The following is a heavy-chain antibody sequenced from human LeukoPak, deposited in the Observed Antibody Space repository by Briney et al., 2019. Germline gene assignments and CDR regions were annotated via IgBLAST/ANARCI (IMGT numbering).Heavy chain of an antibody. D-gene: IGHD5-18*01. Sequence: SETLSLTCTVSGGSISSYYWSWIRQPPGKGLEWIGYIYTSGSTNYNPSLKSRVTISVDTSKNQFSLKLSSVTAADTAVYYCATLGYSYGRDYWGQGTLVTVSS. J-gene: IGHJ4*02. CDR2: IYTSGST. CDR1: GGSISSYY. V-gene: IGHV4-4*09. CDR3: ATLGYSYGRDY.